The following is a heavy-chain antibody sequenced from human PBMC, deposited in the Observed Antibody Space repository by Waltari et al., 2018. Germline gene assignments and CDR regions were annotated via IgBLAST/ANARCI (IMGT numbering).Heavy chain of an antibody. CDR1: GFTFSSSA. CDR2: ISGSGGST. CDR3: AKDPLPGIAAAGWFDP. J-gene: IGHJ5*02. V-gene: IGHV3-23*01. Sequence: EVQLLESGGGLVQPGGSLRLSCAASGFTFSSSAMIWVRQAPGKGLEWVSAISGSGGSTYYADSVKGRFTISRDNSKNTLYLQMNSLRAEDTAVYYCAKDPLPGIAAAGWFDPWGQGTLVTVSS. D-gene: IGHD6-13*01.